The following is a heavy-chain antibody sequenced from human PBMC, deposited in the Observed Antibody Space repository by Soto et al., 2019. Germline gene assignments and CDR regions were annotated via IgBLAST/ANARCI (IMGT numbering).Heavy chain of an antibody. V-gene: IGHV3-74*01. J-gene: IGHJ4*02. CDR3: ARAPSSWSYFDY. D-gene: IGHD6-13*01. Sequence: LRLSCAASGFTFSSYWMHWVRQAPGKGLVWVSRINSDGSSTSYADSVKGRFTISRDNAKNTLYLQMNSLRAEDTAVYYCARAPSSWSYFDYWGQGTLVTVSS. CDR2: INSDGSST. CDR1: GFTFSSYW.